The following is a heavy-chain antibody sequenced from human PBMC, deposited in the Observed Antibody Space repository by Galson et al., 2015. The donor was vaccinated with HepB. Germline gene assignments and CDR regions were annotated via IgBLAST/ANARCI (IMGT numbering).Heavy chain of an antibody. CDR1: GFTFSSYG. V-gene: IGHV3-33*01. J-gene: IGHJ2*01. Sequence: SLRLSCAASGFTFSSYGMHWVRQAPGKGLEWVAVIWYDGSNKYYADSVKGRFTISRDNSKNTLYLQMNSLRAEDTAVYYCARDPYSGSYLWYFDLWGRGTLVTVSS. CDR3: ARDPYSGSYLWYFDL. D-gene: IGHD1-26*01. CDR2: IWYDGSNK.